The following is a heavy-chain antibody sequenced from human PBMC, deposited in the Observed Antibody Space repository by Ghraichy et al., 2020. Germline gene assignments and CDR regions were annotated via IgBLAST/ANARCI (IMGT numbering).Heavy chain of an antibody. V-gene: IGHV3-11*01. CDR2: ISSSGSTI. D-gene: IGHD6-19*01. J-gene: IGHJ6*02. CDR1: GFTFSDYY. CDR3: ARDRPVAVAGTFPDYYGMDV. Sequence: GESLNISCAASGFTFSDYYMSWIRQAPGKGLEWVSYISSSGSTIYYADSVKGRFTISRDNAKNSLYLQMNSLRAEDTAVYYCARDRPVAVAGTFPDYYGMDVWGQGTTVTVSS.